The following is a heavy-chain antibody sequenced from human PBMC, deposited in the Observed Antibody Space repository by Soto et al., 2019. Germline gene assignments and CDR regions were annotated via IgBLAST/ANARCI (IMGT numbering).Heavy chain of an antibody. CDR1: GGSISSYY. CDR2: IYYSGST. CDR3: ARTISGHSGYDFSYFDY. J-gene: IGHJ4*02. V-gene: IGHV4-59*01. Sequence: PSETLSLTCTVSGGSISSYYWSWIRQPPGKGLEWIGYIYYSGSTNYNPSLKSRVTISVDTSKNQFSLKLSSVTAADTAVYYCARTISGHSGYDFSYFDYWGQGTLVTVSS. D-gene: IGHD5-12*01.